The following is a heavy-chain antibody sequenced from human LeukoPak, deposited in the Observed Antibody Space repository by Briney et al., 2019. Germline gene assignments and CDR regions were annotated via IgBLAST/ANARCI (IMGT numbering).Heavy chain of an antibody. CDR2: ISSSGSTI. V-gene: IGHV3-11*01. Sequence: GGSLRLSCAASGFTFSDYYMSWIRQAPGKGLEWVSYISSSGSTIYYADSVKGRFTISRDNAKNSLYLQVNSLRAEDTAVYYCARRGAGSIYYGSGSYSGMDVWGQGTTVTVSS. CDR1: GFTFSDYY. D-gene: IGHD3-10*01. J-gene: IGHJ6*02. CDR3: ARRGAGSIYYGSGSYSGMDV.